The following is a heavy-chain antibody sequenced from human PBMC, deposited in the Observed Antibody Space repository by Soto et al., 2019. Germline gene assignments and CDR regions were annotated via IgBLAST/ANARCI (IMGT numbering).Heavy chain of an antibody. CDR1: GGSISSGDYY. CDR2: IYYSGST. Sequence: QVQLQESGPGLVKPSQTLSLTCTVSGGSISSGDYYWSWIRQPPGKGLEWIGYIYYSGSTNYNPSLKSRVTISVDKSKNQFSLKLSSVTAADTAVYYCASRRVGYDSSGYYYRAFDIWGQGTMVTVSS. D-gene: IGHD3-22*01. J-gene: IGHJ3*02. V-gene: IGHV4-30-4*01. CDR3: ASRRVGYDSSGYYYRAFDI.